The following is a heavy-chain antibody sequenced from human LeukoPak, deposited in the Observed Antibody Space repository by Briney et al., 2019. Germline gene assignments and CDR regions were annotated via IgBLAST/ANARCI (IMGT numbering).Heavy chain of an antibody. J-gene: IGHJ4*02. D-gene: IGHD5-18*01. CDR2: INDDGRST. Sequence: PGGSLRLSCAASGFTFSNFWMHWVRQAPGKGLEWVSRINDDGRSTSYADSVKGRFTISRDNAKNSLYLQMNSLRAEVTAVYYCARDPEYSYDYYFDYWGQGTLVTVSS. V-gene: IGHV3-74*01. CDR1: GFTFSNFW. CDR3: ARDPEYSYDYYFDY.